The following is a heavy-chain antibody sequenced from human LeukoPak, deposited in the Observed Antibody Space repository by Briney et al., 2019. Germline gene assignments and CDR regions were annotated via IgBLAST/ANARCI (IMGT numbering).Heavy chain of an antibody. J-gene: IGHJ4*02. CDR1: GFSFTDYP. D-gene: IGHD3-22*01. CDR2: IRTTAEGAKYA. Sequence: GGSLRLSCATSGFSFTDYPMNWVRQAPGKGLEWISNIRTTAEGAKYAYYADSVKGRVTISRDDGKNTLYLHMNSLRDDDTAVYYCARDEHQYYHESSGRFDYWGQGTLVTVSS. CDR3: ARDEHQYYHESSGRFDY. V-gene: IGHV3-48*02.